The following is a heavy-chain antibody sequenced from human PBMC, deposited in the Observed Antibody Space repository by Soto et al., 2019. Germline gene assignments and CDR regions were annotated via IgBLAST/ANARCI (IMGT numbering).Heavy chain of an antibody. Sequence: GESLKISCATSGFSFNDYAMYWVRQAPGQGLEWVAIISSDGHHQFYLDNLRGRFTVSRDNSKNTLYLQMNSLRPEDTAVYYCSRGTYYPQSSGLHADYWGPGTEVTVSS. V-gene: IGHV3-30*03. CDR2: ISSDGHHQ. D-gene: IGHD3-22*01. CDR1: GFSFNDYA. J-gene: IGHJ4*02. CDR3: SRGTYYPQSSGLHADY.